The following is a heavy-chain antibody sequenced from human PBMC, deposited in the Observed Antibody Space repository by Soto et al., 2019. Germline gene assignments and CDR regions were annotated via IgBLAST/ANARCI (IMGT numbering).Heavy chain of an antibody. CDR2: IIPIFGTA. CDR1: GGTFSIYA. J-gene: IGHJ6*02. V-gene: IGHV1-69*13. Sequence: GASVKVSCKASGGTFSIYAISWVRQAPGQGLEWMGGIIPIFGTANYAQKFQGRVTITADESTSTAYMELSSLRSEDTAVYYCARFGTDDYGDYVPLYYYGMDVWGQGTTVTVSS. CDR3: ARFGTDDYGDYVPLYYYGMDV. D-gene: IGHD4-17*01.